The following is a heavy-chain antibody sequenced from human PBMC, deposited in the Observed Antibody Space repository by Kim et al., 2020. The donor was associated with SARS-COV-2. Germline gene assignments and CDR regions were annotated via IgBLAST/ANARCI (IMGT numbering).Heavy chain of an antibody. J-gene: IGHJ4*02. Sequence: ISTVSGDSSSSGRFHWGWVRQPPDKRLEYIGAIYYNGDTYYNPSLKSRVTISLDTSKNQFSLKLTSVTAADTALYYWARLDVGAPFDSWGPGTLVSVSS. CDR1: GDSSSSGRFH. CDR2: IYYNGDT. D-gene: IGHD1-26*01. CDR3: ARLDVGAPFDS. V-gene: IGHV4-39*01.